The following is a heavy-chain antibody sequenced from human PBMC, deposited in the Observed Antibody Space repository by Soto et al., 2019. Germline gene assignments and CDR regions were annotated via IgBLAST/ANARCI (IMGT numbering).Heavy chain of an antibody. J-gene: IGHJ6*02. CDR1: GGSISSDHYH. D-gene: IGHD4-17*01. V-gene: IGHV4-30-4*01. CDR3: VREDDGGDRDYYGLDV. Sequence: QVQLQESGPGLVRPSQTLSLTCTVPGGSISSDHYHWTWIRQTPGKGLEWIGYIHYSGSVYYNPSLQSRVTMSVDTSKNLFSLKLSSVTAADTAVYFCVREDDGGDRDYYGLDVWGQGTTVTVSS. CDR2: IHYSGSV.